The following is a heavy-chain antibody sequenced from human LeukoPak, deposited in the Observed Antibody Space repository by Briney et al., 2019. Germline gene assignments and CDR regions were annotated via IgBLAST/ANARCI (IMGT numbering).Heavy chain of an antibody. CDR2: IYPGDSDT. D-gene: IGHD2-2*01. J-gene: IGHJ4*02. CDR3: ARQSCTTTSCPFDY. V-gene: IGHV5-51*01. Sequence: GESLKISCKGSGSSFTNYWIGWVRQRPGKGLEWMGIIYPGDSDTRYSPSFQGQVTMSADKSISTAYLQWSSLKASDTAMYYCARQSCTTTSCPFDYWGQGTLVTVSS. CDR1: GSSFTNYW.